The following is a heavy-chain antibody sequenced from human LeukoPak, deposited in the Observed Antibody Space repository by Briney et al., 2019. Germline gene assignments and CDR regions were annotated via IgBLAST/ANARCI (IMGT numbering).Heavy chain of an antibody. D-gene: IGHD3-16*02. CDR1: GCTFTGYY. CDR3: ARGGGYDSAPGSHLFDY. V-gene: IGHV1-2*02. Sequence: ASVKVSCKPSGCTFTGYYMHWVRQAPGQGLEWMGWINPNTGGTNYAQKFEGRVTMTRDTSISTAYMELSRLTSDDTAGYYCARGGGYDSAPGSHLFDYWGQGTLVTVSS. CDR2: INPNTGGT. J-gene: IGHJ4*02.